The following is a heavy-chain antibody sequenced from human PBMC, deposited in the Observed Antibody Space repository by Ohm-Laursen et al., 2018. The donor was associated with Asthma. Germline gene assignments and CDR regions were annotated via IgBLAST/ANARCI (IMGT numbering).Heavy chain of an antibody. J-gene: IGHJ4*02. CDR2: IYYSGST. Sequence: TLSLTCAVYGGSFSDYYWSWIRQPPGKGLEWIGHIYYSGSTYYNPSLQSRVTISVDTSKNQFYLKLSSVTAADTAVYYCARGWGSSYGEYYFDFWGQGILVTVSS. CDR3: ARGWGSSYGEYYFDF. V-gene: IGHV4-34*09. CDR1: GGSFSDYY. D-gene: IGHD5-18*01.